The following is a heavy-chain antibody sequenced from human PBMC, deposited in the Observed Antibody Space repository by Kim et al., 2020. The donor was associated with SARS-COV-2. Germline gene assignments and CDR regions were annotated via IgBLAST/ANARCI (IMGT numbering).Heavy chain of an antibody. CDR2: INHSGST. CDR1: GGSFSGYY. D-gene: IGHD2-2*01. CDR3: ARGLAVPAAMGLDY. V-gene: IGHV4-34*01. Sequence: SETLSLTCAVYGGSFSGYYWSWIRQPPGKGLEWIGEINHSGSTNYNPSLKSRVTISVDTSKNQFSLKLSSVTAADTAVYYCARGLAVPAAMGLDYWGQGTLVTVSS. J-gene: IGHJ4*02.